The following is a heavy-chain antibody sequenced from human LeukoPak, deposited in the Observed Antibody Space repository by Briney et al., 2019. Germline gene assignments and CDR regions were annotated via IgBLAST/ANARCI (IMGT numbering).Heavy chain of an antibody. CDR3: ARGNPKNDYIWGSYRSWFDP. Sequence: SETLSLTCAVYGGSFSGYYWSWIRQPPGKGLEWIGEINHSGSTNYNPSLKTRVTISVDTSKNQFSLKLSSVTAADTAVYYCARGNPKNDYIWGSYRSWFDPWGQGTLVTVSS. CDR2: INHSGST. D-gene: IGHD3-16*02. V-gene: IGHV4-34*01. J-gene: IGHJ5*02. CDR1: GGSFSGYY.